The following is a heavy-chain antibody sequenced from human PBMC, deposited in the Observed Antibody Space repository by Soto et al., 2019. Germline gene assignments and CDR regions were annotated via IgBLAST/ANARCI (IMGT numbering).Heavy chain of an antibody. Sequence: GGSLRLSCAASGFTFSSYAMSWVRQAPGKGLEWVSDITGRGAFTYYADSVKGRFTISRDNSKNTMYLQMNSLRADDTGVYYCEKDRTNRGYYGLDVWGQGTTVTVSS. V-gene: IGHV3-23*01. CDR3: EKDRTNRGYYGLDV. J-gene: IGHJ6*02. CDR1: GFTFSSYA. CDR2: ITGRGAFT. D-gene: IGHD3-16*02.